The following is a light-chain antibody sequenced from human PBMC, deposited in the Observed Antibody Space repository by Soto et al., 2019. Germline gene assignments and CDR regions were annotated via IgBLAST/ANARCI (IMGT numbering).Light chain of an antibody. V-gene: IGLV2-14*01. CDR2: EVT. CDR3: SSYTSSSTYV. Sequence: QSVLTQPASVSGSPGQSITISCTGTSSDVGEYNSVSWYQQHPGKAPKLIIYEVTNRPSGVSDRFSGSKPGNTASLTISGLQAEDEADYYCSSYTSSSTYVFGVGTKVTVL. CDR1: SSDVGEYNS. J-gene: IGLJ1*01.